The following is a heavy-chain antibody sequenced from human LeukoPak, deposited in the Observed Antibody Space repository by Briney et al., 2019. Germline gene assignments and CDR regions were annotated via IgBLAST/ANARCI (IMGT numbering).Heavy chain of an antibody. Sequence: PGGSLRLSCAASGFTFNNYWLHWVRQVPGKGLMWVSRINGDGNNVNYADSVKGRFTISRDNAKNTLHLQMNSLRAEDTAVYYCARGPVPDIWTSYYFDYWGQGTLVTVSS. D-gene: IGHD2-2*01. CDR3: ARGPVPDIWTSYYFDY. CDR1: GFTFNNYW. V-gene: IGHV3-74*01. CDR2: INGDGNNV. J-gene: IGHJ4*02.